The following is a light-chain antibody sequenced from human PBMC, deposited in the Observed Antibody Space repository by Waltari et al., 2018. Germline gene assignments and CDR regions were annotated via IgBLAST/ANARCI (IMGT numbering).Light chain of an antibody. CDR1: SSDIGAYNF. Sequence: QSALTQPASVSGSPGQSITISCTGTSSDIGAYNFVSWYQKHPGKAPKVIIYDVNNRPAGVSSRFSGSKSGNTASLTISGLQAEDEADYYCSSYTTGSTRYVFGSGTKVTVL. CDR3: SSYTTGSTRYV. CDR2: DVN. J-gene: IGLJ1*01. V-gene: IGLV2-14*03.